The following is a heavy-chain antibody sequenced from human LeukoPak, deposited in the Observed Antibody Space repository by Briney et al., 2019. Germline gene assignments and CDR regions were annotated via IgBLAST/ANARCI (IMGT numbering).Heavy chain of an antibody. Sequence: SETLSLTCAVYGGSFSGYYWTWIRQPPGKGLVWIGEINHSGSTNYNPSLKSRVTISVDTSKNQFSLKVSSVTAADTAVYYCARGPSFRRALDYWGQGTLVTVSS. J-gene: IGHJ4*02. CDR1: GGSFSGYY. CDR3: ARGPSFRRALDY. V-gene: IGHV4-34*01. D-gene: IGHD2/OR15-2a*01. CDR2: INHSGST.